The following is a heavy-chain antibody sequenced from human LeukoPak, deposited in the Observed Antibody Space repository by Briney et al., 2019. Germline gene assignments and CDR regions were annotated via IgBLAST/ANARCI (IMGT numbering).Heavy chain of an antibody. D-gene: IGHD5-24*01. Sequence: ASVKVSFKGSGGTFSSYAISWVRQPRGQGVDWMGGIIPIFGTANYAQKFQGRVTITPAESTSTAYMELSSLRSEDTAVYYCASGPLGYNSFDFWGQGTLVTVSS. J-gene: IGHJ4*02. CDR1: GGTFSSYA. CDR3: ASGPLGYNSFDF. CDR2: IIPIFGTA. V-gene: IGHV1-69*13.